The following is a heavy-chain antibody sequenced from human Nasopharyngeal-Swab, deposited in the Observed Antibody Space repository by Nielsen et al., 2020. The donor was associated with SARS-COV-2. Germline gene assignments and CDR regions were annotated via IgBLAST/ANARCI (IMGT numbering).Heavy chain of an antibody. CDR2: ILYEGSNK. V-gene: IGHV3-33*01. D-gene: IGHD4-17*01. CDR3: ARDSIGDYGHYYPYMDV. CDR1: GFIFSSYG. J-gene: IGHJ6*03. Sequence: GESLKISCAASGFIFSSYGMHWVRQAPGKGLEWVAVILYEGSNKYYADSVKGRFTISRDNSKNTVYLQMNSLRGEDTAVYYCARDSIGDYGHYYPYMDVWGKGATVTVSS.